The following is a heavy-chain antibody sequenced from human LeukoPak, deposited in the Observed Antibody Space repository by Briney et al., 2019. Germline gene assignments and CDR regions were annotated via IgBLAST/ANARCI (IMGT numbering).Heavy chain of an antibody. CDR1: GGSISSYY. Sequence: SETLSLTCTVSGGSISSYYWTWIRQPPGKGLEGIAYMYYSGSTSYNPSLKSRVTISVDTSKNQFSLKLSSVTAADTAVYFCARASYGANADYWGQGTLVTVSS. CDR3: ARASYGANADY. V-gene: IGHV4-59*01. J-gene: IGHJ4*02. CDR2: MYYSGST. D-gene: IGHD4-23*01.